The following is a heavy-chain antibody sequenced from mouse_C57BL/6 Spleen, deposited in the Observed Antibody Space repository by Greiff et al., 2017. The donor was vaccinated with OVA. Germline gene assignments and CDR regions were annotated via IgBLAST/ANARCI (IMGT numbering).Heavy chain of an antibody. V-gene: IGHV5-16*01. CDR2: INYDGSST. CDR1: GFTFSDYY. J-gene: IGHJ2*01. CDR3: ARSGGTALDY. Sequence: EVMLVESEGGLVQPGSSMKLSCTASGFTFSDYYMAWVRQVPEKGLEWVANINYDGSSTYYLDSLKSRFIISRDNAKNILYLQMSSLKSEDTATYYCARSGGTALDYWGQGTTLTVSS. D-gene: IGHD3-3*01.